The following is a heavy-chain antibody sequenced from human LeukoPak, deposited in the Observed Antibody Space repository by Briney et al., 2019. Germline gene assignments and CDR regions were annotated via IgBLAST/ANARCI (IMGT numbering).Heavy chain of an antibody. Sequence: GESLKVSCKGSGYSFPTYWIGWVRQMPGRGLEWMGIIYPGDSDTRYSPSFQGQVTISADKSISTAYLQWSSLKASDTAMYYCARRVAGYWYFDLWGRGTLVAVSS. CDR2: IYPGDSDT. J-gene: IGHJ2*01. CDR3: ARRVAGYWYFDL. CDR1: GYSFPTYW. V-gene: IGHV5-51*01. D-gene: IGHD6-19*01.